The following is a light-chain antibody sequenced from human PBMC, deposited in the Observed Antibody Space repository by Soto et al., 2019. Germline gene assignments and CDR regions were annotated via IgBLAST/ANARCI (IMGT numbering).Light chain of an antibody. J-gene: IGLJ3*02. CDR3: ETWYSNTHKV. CDR1: SGHSTYI. V-gene: IGLV4-60*02. CDR2: LDRSGSY. Sequence: QLVLTQSSSASASLGSSVKLTCILSSGHSTYIIAWHQQQPGKAPRFLMTLDRSGSYNRGSGVPDRFSGSSPGADRYLTNSNLQFEDEGDYYCETWYSNTHKVFGGGTKLTVL.